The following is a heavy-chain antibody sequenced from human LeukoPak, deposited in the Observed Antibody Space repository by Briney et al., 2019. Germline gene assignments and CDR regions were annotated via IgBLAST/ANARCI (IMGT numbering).Heavy chain of an antibody. CDR2: IVPIFGTA. V-gene: IGHV1-69*13. CDR3: ARSEYDILTGYYLLPFDY. CDR1: GGTFSSYA. D-gene: IGHD3-9*01. Sequence: SVKVSCKASGGTFSSYAISWVRQAPGQGLEWMGGIVPIFGTANYAQRFQGRVTITADESTSTAYMELSSLRSEDTAVYYCARSEYDILTGYYLLPFDYWGQGTLVTVSS. J-gene: IGHJ4*02.